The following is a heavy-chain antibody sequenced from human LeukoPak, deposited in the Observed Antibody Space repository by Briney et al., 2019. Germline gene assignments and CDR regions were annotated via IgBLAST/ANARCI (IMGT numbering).Heavy chain of an antibody. D-gene: IGHD2-2*01. V-gene: IGHV1-2*06. CDR1: GYTLTDYY. CDR2: INPNSGGT. J-gene: IGHJ5*02. Sequence: GASVKVSCKASGYTLTDYYMHWVRQAPGQGLEWMGRINPNSGGTNYAQKFQGRVTITADESTSTAYMELSSLRSEDTAVYYCARGARSSTSGWFDPWGQGTLVTVSS. CDR3: ARGARSSTSGWFDP.